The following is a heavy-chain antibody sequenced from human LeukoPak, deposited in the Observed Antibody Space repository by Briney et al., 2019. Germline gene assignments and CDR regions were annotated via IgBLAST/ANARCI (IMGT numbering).Heavy chain of an antibody. V-gene: IGHV3-23*01. CDR2: ISGSGGST. CDR1: GFTFSSYA. Sequence: PGGSLRLSCAASGFTFSSYAMSWVRQAPGKGLEWVSAISGSGGSTYYADSVKGRFTISRDNSKNTLYLQMNSLRAEDTAVYYCAKDQRGIVVVVPAAAYFDYWGQGTLVTVSS. CDR3: AKDQRGIVVVVPAAAYFDY. D-gene: IGHD2-2*01. J-gene: IGHJ4*02.